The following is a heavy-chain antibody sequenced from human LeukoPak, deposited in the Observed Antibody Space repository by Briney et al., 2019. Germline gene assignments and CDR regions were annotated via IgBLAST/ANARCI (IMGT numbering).Heavy chain of an antibody. CDR1: GYTFTDYY. D-gene: IGHD3-22*01. Sequence: GASVKVSCKASGYTFTDYYMHWVRQAPGQGLEWMGWINPNSGGTNYAQKFQGRVTMTRDTSISTAYMELSRLRSDDTAVYYCASGDNYDRSGPYYFDYWGQGTLVTVSS. CDR3: ASGDNYDRSGPYYFDY. V-gene: IGHV1-2*02. CDR2: INPNSGGT. J-gene: IGHJ4*02.